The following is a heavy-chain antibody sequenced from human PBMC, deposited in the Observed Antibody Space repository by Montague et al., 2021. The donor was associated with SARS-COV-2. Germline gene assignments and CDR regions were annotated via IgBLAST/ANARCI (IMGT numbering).Heavy chain of an antibody. CDR1: GGSFSDYK. V-gene: IGHV4-34*01. CDR3: TRGDPDY. CDR2: ISHSGSA. Sequence: SETLSLTCAVYGGSFSDYKWTWIRQPPGKGLEWLGQISHSGSANYNPSLKSRVTISVDTAKNQFSLKLTSVTVADTAVCFCTRGDPDYWGQGTLVTVSS. J-gene: IGHJ4*02.